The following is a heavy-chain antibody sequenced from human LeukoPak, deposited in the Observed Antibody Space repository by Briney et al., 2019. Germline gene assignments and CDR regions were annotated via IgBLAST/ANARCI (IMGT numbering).Heavy chain of an antibody. J-gene: IGHJ4*02. CDR1: GFTFSTYA. Sequence: RPGGSLRLSCAASGFTFSTYAMNWIRQAPGKGLEWVSSISSTGTYIYYGDLVEGRFTISRDNAKNSPYLQMNSLRAEDTAVYYCARGVGNFRYFFDYWGQGTLVTVSS. CDR2: ISSTGTYI. V-gene: IGHV3-21*01. CDR3: ARGVGNFRYFFDY. D-gene: IGHD2/OR15-2a*01.